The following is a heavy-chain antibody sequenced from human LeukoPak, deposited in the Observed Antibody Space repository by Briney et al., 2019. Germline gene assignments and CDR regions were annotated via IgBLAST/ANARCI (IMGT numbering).Heavy chain of an antibody. D-gene: IGHD7-27*01. CDR3: ARRNWGTHAFDI. Sequence: RASVKVSCKASGYAITSYYMHWVRQAPGQGLEWKGIINPSGGSTSYAQKFQGRVTMTTDTSTSTAYMELRSLRSDDPAVYYRARRNWGTHAFDIWGQGTMVTVSS. CDR1: GYAITSYY. CDR2: INPSGGST. J-gene: IGHJ3*02. V-gene: IGHV1-46*01.